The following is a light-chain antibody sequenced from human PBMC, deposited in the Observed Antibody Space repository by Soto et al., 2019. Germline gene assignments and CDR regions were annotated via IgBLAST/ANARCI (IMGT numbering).Light chain of an antibody. V-gene: IGKV1-39*01. J-gene: IGKJ4*01. CDR2: AAS. Sequence: DMQMTQSPSSLSASVGVSVTITCRASHHINNYLNWYQHKPGEAPKLLIYAASTLYGGVPSRFSGSGSGTDFALTITSLQAEDFATYYCQQLRMYPSTFGGGTKVDIK. CDR3: QQLRMYPST. CDR1: HHINNY.